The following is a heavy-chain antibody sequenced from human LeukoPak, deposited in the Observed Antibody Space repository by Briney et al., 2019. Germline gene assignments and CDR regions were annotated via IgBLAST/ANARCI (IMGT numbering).Heavy chain of an antibody. CDR2: IYYSGGT. D-gene: IGHD1-14*01. CDR1: GGSISSHY. Sequence: SETLSLTCTVSGGSISSHYWSWIRQPPGKGLEWIGYIYYSGGTNYNPSLKSRVTISVDTSKNQFSLKLSSVTAADTAVYYCARGAVTDGYYYYYMDVWGKGTTVTVSS. V-gene: IGHV4-59*11. CDR3: ARGAVTDGYYYYYMDV. J-gene: IGHJ6*03.